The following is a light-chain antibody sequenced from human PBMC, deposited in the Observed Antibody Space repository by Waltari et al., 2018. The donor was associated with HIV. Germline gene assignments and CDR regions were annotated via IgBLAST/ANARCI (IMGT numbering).Light chain of an antibody. CDR1: NIGSKS. CDR3: QVWDSGSDHYV. Sequence: SYVLTQPPSVSVAPGQTARITCGGHNIGSKSVHWYQQKPGQAHVLVVYDDSERPEGIPERFAGSNSGNTSTLAISSVEAGDEADYYCQVWDSGSDHYVFGTGTKVTVL. V-gene: IGLV3-21*02. CDR2: DDS. J-gene: IGLJ1*01.